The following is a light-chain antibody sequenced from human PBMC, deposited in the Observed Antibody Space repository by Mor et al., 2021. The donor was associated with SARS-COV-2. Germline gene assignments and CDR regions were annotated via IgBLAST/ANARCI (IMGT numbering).Light chain of an antibody. V-gene: IGLV2-8*01. CDR3: SAWDDRLNSVT. Sequence: DVGGYNYVSWYQQHPGKAPKFIIYEVTKRPSGVPDRFSGSKSGTSASLAISGLRSDDEADYYCSAWDDRLNSVTFGGGTKLTVL. J-gene: IGLJ2*01. CDR2: EVT. CDR1: DVGGYNY.